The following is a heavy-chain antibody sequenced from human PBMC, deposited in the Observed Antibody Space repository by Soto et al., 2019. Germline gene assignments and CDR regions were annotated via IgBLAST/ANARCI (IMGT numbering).Heavy chain of an antibody. J-gene: IGHJ4*02. D-gene: IGHD5-18*01. CDR1: GGSISSGDHF. Sequence: QVQLQESGPGLVKPSQTLSLTCTVSGGSISSGDHFWSWIRQSPGKGLESIVYMYYSGTIYYNPSFKSRITTSVNTSNNQFSLNLASVTAADTAVYYCARGRGYGYGIDFWGQGALVTVSS. CDR2: MYYSGTI. CDR3: ARGRGYGYGIDF. V-gene: IGHV4-30-4*01.